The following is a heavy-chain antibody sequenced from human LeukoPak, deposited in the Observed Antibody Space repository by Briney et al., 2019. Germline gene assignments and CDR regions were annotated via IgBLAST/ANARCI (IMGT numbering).Heavy chain of an antibody. CDR3: ARMAGAGYYFYMDV. D-gene: IGHD6-19*01. V-gene: IGHV3-7*03. CDR1: GSTFSTSW. J-gene: IGHJ6*03. Sequence: GGSLRLSCAASGSTFSTSWMTWVRQAPGKGLEWVATIKQDGSEKDYVDSVKGRFTISRDNAKNSLFLQMNSLRVEDTALYYCARMAGAGYYFYMDVWGKGTTVSVSS. CDR2: IKQDGSEK.